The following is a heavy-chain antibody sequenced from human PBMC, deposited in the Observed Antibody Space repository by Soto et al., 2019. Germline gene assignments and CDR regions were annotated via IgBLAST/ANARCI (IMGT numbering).Heavy chain of an antibody. V-gene: IGHV3-23*01. CDR2: ISYSGGNT. D-gene: IGHD2-2*01. Sequence: PGGSLRLSCAASGFTFSSYAMSWVRQAPGKGLEWVSVISYSGGNTYYADSVKGRFTISRDNSNNTLYLQMNSLRAEDTAVYYCAGYCTSTSCYSRYWGQGTPVTVSS. CDR1: GFTFSSYA. J-gene: IGHJ4*02. CDR3: AGYCTSTSCYSRY.